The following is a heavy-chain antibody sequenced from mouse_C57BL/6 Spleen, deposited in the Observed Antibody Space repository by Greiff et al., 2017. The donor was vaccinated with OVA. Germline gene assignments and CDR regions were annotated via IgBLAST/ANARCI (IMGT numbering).Heavy chain of an antibody. D-gene: IGHD2-1*01. CDR3: ARGGNYDAMDY. CDR1: GFTFSDYY. V-gene: IGHV5-16*01. J-gene: IGHJ4*01. Sequence: VKLVESEGGLVQPGSSMKLSCTASGFTFSDYYMAWVRQVPEKGLEWVANINYDGSSTYYLDSLKSRFIISRDNAKNILYLQMSSLKSEDTATYYCARGGNYDAMDYWGQGTSVTVSS. CDR2: INYDGSST.